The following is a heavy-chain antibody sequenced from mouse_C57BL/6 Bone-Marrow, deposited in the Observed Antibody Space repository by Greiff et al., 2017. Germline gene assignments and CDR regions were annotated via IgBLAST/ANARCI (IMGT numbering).Heavy chain of an antibody. D-gene: IGHD1-1*01. V-gene: IGHV3-6*01. CDR3: ARGGTTVLDY. Sequence: EVKLQESGPGLVKPSQSLSLTCSVTGYSITSGYYWNWIRQFPGNKLEWMGYISYDGSNNYNPSLKNRISITRDTSKNQFFLKLNSVTTEDTATYYCARGGTTVLDYWGQGTTLTVSS. CDR1: GYSITSGYY. J-gene: IGHJ2*01. CDR2: ISYDGSN.